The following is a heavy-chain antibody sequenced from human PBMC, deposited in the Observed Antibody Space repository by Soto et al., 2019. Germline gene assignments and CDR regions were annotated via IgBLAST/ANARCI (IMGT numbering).Heavy chain of an antibody. CDR2: ISYDGSNK. J-gene: IGHJ3*02. D-gene: IGHD3-22*01. V-gene: IGHV3-30*18. Sequence: QVQLVESGGGVVQPGRSLRLSCAASGFTFSSYGMHWVRQAPGKGLEWVAVISYDGSNKYYADSVKGRFTISRDNSKNTLYLQMNSLRAEDTAVYYCAKRHYYVSSGYEVGAFDIWGQGTMVTVSS. CDR3: AKRHYYVSSGYEVGAFDI. CDR1: GFTFSSYG.